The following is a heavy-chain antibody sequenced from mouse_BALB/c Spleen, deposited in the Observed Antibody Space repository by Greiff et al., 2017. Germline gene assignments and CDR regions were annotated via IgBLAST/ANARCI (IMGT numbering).Heavy chain of an antibody. V-gene: IGHV2-6-7*01. CDR2: IWGDGST. J-gene: IGHJ3*01. CDR3: ARDGTKRGPWFAY. Sequence: VKLMESGPGLVAPSQSLSITCTVSGFSLTGYGVNWVRQPPGKGLEWLGMIWGDGSTDYNSALKSRLSISKDNSKSQVFLKMNSLQTDDTARYYWARDGTKRGPWFAYWGQGTLVTVSA. CDR1: GFSLTGYG.